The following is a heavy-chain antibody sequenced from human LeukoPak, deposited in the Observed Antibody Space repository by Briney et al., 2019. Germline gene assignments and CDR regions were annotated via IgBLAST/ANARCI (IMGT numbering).Heavy chain of an antibody. D-gene: IGHD2-8*01. CDR3: ARVYGPIDY. CDR1: GYTFTNYD. Sequence: ASVKVSCKASGYTFTNYDINWVRQATGQGLEWMGWMNPNSGNTSYPQKFQDRVTMTRDTSISTAYMELSSLRSEDTAVYYCARVYGPIDYWGQGTLVTVSS. CDR2: MNPNSGNT. V-gene: IGHV1-8*01. J-gene: IGHJ4*02.